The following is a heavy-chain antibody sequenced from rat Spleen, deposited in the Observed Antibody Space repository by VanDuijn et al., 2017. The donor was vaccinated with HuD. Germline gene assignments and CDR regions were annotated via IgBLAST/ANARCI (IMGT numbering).Heavy chain of an antibody. CDR2: ISSGGTT. V-gene: IGHV2S8*01. Sequence: QVQLKESGPGLVQPSQTLSLTCTVSGFSVSSHGVIWVRQPPGKGLEWIAAISSGGTTYYNSALKSRLSISRDTSKSQVFLKMNSLQTEDTAIYFCTSYGAAWGQGASVTVSS. D-gene: IGHD1-7*01. J-gene: IGHJ4*01. CDR1: GFSVSSHG. CDR3: TSYGAA.